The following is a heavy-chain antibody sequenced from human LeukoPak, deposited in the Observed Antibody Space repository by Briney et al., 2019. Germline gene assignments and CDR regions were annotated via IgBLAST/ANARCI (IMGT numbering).Heavy chain of an antibody. D-gene: IGHD1-26*01. J-gene: IGHJ4*02. CDR2: IYYSGST. CDR3: ASLESIVGATW. V-gene: IGHV4-39*07. Sequence: PSETLSLTCTVSGGSISSSSYYWGWIRQPPGKGLEWIVSIYYSGSTYYNPALKSRVTISVDTSKNQFSLKLSSVTAADTAVYYCASLESIVGATWWGQGTLVTVSS. CDR1: GGSISSSSYY.